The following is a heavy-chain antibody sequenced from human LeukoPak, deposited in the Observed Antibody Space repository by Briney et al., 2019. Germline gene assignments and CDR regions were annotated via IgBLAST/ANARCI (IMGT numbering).Heavy chain of an antibody. CDR1: GGTFSSYA. J-gene: IGHJ4*02. D-gene: IGHD1-20*01. Sequence: ASVKVSFKGSGGTFSSYAISWVRQAPGQGREWMGRIIPIFGIANYAQKFQGRVTITADKSTSTAYMELSSLRSEDTAVYYCARSDITGTTFWGQGTLVTVSS. CDR3: ARSDITGTTF. CDR2: IIPIFGIA. V-gene: IGHV1-69*04.